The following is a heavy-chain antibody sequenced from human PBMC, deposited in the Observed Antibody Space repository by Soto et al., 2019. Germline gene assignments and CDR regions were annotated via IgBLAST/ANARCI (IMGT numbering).Heavy chain of an antibody. Sequence: SETRSLTCTVSGGSISSSSYYWGWIRQPPGKGLVWIGSIYYSGSTYYNPSLKSRVTISVDTSKNQFSLKLSSVTAADTAVYYCARHTFAYYYDSSGYYGPFDYWGQGTLVTVSS. CDR3: ARHTFAYYYDSSGYYGPFDY. D-gene: IGHD3-22*01. CDR1: GGSISSSSYY. CDR2: IYYSGST. V-gene: IGHV4-39*01. J-gene: IGHJ4*02.